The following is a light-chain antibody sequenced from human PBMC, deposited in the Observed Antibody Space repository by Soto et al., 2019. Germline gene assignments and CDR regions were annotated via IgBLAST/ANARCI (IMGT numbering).Light chain of an antibody. CDR3: AAWDDSLNAL. V-gene: IGLV1-44*01. Sequence: QSVLTQPPSASGTPGQRVTIFCSGSSSNIGRNSVYWYQQLPGAAPKLLIYINDQRPSGVPDRFSGSKSGTSASLAISGLQPEDEADYYCAAWDDSLNALFGTGTKVTVL. CDR2: IND. J-gene: IGLJ1*01. CDR1: SSNIGRNS.